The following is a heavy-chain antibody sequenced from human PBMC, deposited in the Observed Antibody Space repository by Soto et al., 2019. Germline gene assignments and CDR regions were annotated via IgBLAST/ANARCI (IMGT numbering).Heavy chain of an antibody. Sequence: SESLSLTCAVSGGSMWSGGYFWSWVRKQPGKGLEWIGHIYYRGGTSYNPSLESRVAMSVDTSKNEFTLKVNSVTAADTAIYYCARFAKEENPKLETWYAFDFWGRGTLVT. CDR2: IYYRGGT. D-gene: IGHD6-13*01. V-gene: IGHV4-31*11. J-gene: IGHJ4*02. CDR1: GGSMWSGGYF. CDR3: ARFAKEENPKLETWYAFDF.